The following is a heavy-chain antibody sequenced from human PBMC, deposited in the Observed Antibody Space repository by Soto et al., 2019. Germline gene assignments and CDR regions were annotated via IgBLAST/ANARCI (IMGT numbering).Heavy chain of an antibody. J-gene: IGHJ5*02. CDR1: GFIFNNYG. CDR3: ARDREYSGDNWFDP. Sequence: QAQLVEYGGGVVQPGRSLRLSCAASGFIFNNYGIHWVRQAPGMGLEWVAVMSSDGSKEYYGDSVKGRFTVYGDNSKDTLSLQMNSLRAEDTAVYYCARDREYSGDNWFDPWGQGTLVTVSS. V-gene: IGHV3-33*01. D-gene: IGHD2-21*01. CDR2: MSSDGSKE.